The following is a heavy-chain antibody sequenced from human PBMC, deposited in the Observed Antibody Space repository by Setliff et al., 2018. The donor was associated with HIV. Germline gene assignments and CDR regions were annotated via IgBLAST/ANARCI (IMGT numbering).Heavy chain of an antibody. J-gene: IGHJ4*02. V-gene: IGHV4-59*11. D-gene: IGHD2-2*01. CDR2: IYASGSI. CDR1: GGSISSHC. Sequence: SETLSLTCTVSGGSISSHCWSWIRQSPGKALEWIGYIYASGSIIYNPSLKSRVTISVDTSKNQFSLNLRSATAADTAVYYCARIPPYASGRGGFDSWGQGTLVTVSS. CDR3: ARIPPYASGRGGFDS.